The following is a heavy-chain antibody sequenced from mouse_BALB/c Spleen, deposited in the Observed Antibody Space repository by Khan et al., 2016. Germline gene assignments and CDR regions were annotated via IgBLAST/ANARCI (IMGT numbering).Heavy chain of an antibody. D-gene: IGHD2-14*01. J-gene: IGHJ4*01. V-gene: IGHV9-4*02. CDR2: INTHSGVP. CDR3: ARGGAAFYRNDGGAMDS. CDR1: GYTFTTAG. Sequence: QIQLVQSGPELKKPGETVRISCKASGYTFTTAGMQWVQKMPGKGLKWIGWINTHSGVPKYAEDFKGRFVFSLETSASTAYLQITNLKTEDTATYVGARGGAAFYRNDGGAMDSWGQGTSVTVSS.